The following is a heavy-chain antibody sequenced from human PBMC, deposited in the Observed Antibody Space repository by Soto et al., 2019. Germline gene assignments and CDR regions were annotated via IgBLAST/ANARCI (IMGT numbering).Heavy chain of an antibody. CDR1: GFNFITYS. Sequence: EVQLVESGGGPVRPGGSLKLSCAASGFNFITYSLSWVRQAPGKGLEWVASISSSAVYIDYADSVKGRFTISRDNANNPMYLQMNSLRAEDTATYYCVRDGLDYYDTARLYFDKWGQGTLVTVSS. CDR2: ISSSAVYI. J-gene: IGHJ4*02. D-gene: IGHD3-22*01. CDR3: VRDGLDYYDTARLYFDK. V-gene: IGHV3-21*01.